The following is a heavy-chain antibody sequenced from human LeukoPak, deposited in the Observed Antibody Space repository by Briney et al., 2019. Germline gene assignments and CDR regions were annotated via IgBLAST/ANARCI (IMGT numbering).Heavy chain of an antibody. Sequence: PGGSLSLSYASRECTCTTYCGHGVRQAREKGLVWVSLIPGDGSRAIYADSEKERSTISRDTARNTLYLQMNRLRSEHTADYCCASNWSLDYWGQGTLVTVSS. J-gene: IGHJ4*02. D-gene: IGHD3-9*01. CDR2: IPGDGSRA. CDR1: ECTCTTYC. CDR3: ASNWSLDY. V-gene: IGHV3-74*01.